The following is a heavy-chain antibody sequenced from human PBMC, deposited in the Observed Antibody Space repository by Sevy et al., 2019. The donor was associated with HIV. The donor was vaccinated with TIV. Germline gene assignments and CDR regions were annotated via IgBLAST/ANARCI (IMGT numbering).Heavy chain of an antibody. D-gene: IGHD3-10*01. CDR1: GFYFGDYP. J-gene: IGHJ5*02. CDR3: SKGGSGTGWFDP. Sequence: GGSLRLSCRASGFYFGDYPMSWFSQAPGKGLAWVGFIRSKASGGTTQYAASVKGRFTISRDDSESIAYLQMNSLKIEDTAVYYCSKGGSGTGWFDPWGQGTLVTVSS. CDR2: IRSKASGGTT. V-gene: IGHV3-49*03.